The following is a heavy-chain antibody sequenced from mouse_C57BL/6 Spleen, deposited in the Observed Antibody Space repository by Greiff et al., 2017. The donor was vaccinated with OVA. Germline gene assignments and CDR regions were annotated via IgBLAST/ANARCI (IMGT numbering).Heavy chain of an antibody. CDR1: GFTFSDYG. V-gene: IGHV5-17*01. D-gene: IGHD2-3*01. CDR3: ARQWLLRSAMDY. Sequence: EVKVVESGGGLVKPGGSLKLSCAASGFTFSDYGMHWVRQAPEKGLEWVAYISSGSSTIYYADTVKGRFTISRDNAKNTLFLQMTSLRSEDTAMYYCARQWLLRSAMDYWGQGTSVTVSS. J-gene: IGHJ4*01. CDR2: ISSGSSTI.